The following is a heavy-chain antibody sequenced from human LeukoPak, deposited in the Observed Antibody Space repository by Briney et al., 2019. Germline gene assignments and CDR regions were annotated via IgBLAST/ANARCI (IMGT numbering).Heavy chain of an antibody. V-gene: IGHV3-53*01. Sequence: GGSLRLSCAASGFTVSSNYMSWVRPAPGKGLEWVSVIYSGGSTYYADSVKGRFTISRDNSKNTLYLQMNSLRAEDTAVYYCARDRFPPLGYSGYGRDFDYWGQGTLVTVSS. J-gene: IGHJ4*02. CDR1: GFTVSSNY. CDR3: ARDRFPPLGYSGYGRDFDY. D-gene: IGHD5-12*01. CDR2: IYSGGST.